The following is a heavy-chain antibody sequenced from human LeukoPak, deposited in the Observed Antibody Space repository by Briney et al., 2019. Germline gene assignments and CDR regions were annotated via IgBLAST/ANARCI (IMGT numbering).Heavy chain of an antibody. CDR2: IYSDGNT. CDR1: GFTVSSAY. J-gene: IGHJ4*02. D-gene: IGHD6-19*01. V-gene: IGHV3-53*01. CDR3: ARAPSGWYFDP. Sequence: GGSLKLSCAASGFTVSSAYISWVRQAPGKGLEWLSAIYSDGNTYYADSVKGRFTIFRDNSKNMLYLQMNSLRADDTAVYYCARAPSGWYFDPWGQGTLVTVSS.